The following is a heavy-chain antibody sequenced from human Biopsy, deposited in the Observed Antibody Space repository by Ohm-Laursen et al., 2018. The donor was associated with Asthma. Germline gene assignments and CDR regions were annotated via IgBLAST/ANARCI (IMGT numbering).Heavy chain of an antibody. CDR3: ARPRWGPYGY. CDR1: EFTFSSYS. CDR2: ISSSSSTI. Sequence: SLRLSCAASEFTFSSYSMHWVRQAPGKGLEWVAYISSSSSTIYYADSVKGRFTISRDNSKNTLYLQMNSLRDEDTAVYYCARPRWGPYGYWGQGTLVTVSS. J-gene: IGHJ4*02. D-gene: IGHD4-17*01. V-gene: IGHV3-48*02.